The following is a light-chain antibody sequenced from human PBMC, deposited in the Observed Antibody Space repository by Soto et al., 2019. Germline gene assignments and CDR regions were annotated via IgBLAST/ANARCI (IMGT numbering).Light chain of an antibody. Sequence: QSALTQPASVSGSPGQSITISCTGTSSDVGGYKYVSWYQQHPGKAPKLMIYEVSNRPSGVSDRFSGSKSGNTASLAISGLQPEDEADYYCNSYTSSSSFVFGTGIKLTVL. CDR2: EVS. V-gene: IGLV2-14*01. CDR1: SSDVGGYKY. CDR3: NSYTSSSSFV. J-gene: IGLJ1*01.